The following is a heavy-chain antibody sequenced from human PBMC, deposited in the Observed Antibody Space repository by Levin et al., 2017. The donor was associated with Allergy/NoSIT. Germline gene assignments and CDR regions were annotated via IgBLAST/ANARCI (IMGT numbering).Heavy chain of an antibody. CDR1: GFTFSSYG. D-gene: IGHD6-19*01. CDR2: ISSSGRTK. J-gene: IGHJ3*02. Sequence: GASLKISCAASGFTFSSYGMHWVRQAPGKGLEWVSFISSSGRTKFYADSVKGRFTISRDNSKNTLDLQMNSLRAEDTAVYYCAKDVYGSGWYPLGNDAFEMWGQGTKVSVSS. CDR3: AKDVYGSGWYPLGNDAFEM. V-gene: IGHV3-30*18.